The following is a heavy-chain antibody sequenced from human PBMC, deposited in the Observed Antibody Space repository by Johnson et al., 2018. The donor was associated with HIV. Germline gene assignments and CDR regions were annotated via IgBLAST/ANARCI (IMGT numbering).Heavy chain of an antibody. CDR2: ISFDGSNT. J-gene: IGHJ3*02. CDR3: ARQTLRAFDI. V-gene: IGHV3-30-3*01. CDR1: GVIVSSYA. Sequence: QVQLVESGGGVVQPGRSLRLSSAASGVIVSSYAMHRVRQAPGKGLEWVPVISFDGSNTYYADSVKRRFNISRDNSKNTLYLQMNSLRAEDMVVSYCARQTLRAFDIWGQGTMVTVSS.